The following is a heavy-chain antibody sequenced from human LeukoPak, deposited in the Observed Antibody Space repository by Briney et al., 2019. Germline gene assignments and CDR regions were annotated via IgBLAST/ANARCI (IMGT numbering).Heavy chain of an antibody. CDR2: VRYDGSEK. J-gene: IGHJ4*02. CDR1: GFTFSDYG. CDR3: ATYRQVLLPFES. D-gene: IGHD2-8*02. Sequence: GGSLRLSCGASGFTFSDYGMHWVRQAPGKGLQWVAFVRYDGSEKFYADSVRGRFTISRDNSKSTLSLQMNSLRAEDTAIYYCATYRQVLLPFESWGQGTLVTVSS. V-gene: IGHV3-30*02.